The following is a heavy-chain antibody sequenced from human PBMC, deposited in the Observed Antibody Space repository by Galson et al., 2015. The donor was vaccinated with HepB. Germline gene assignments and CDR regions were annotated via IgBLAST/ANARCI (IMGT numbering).Heavy chain of an antibody. Sequence: SVKVSCKASGYTFTSYGISWVRQAPGQGLEWMGWISAYNGNTNYAQKLQGRVTMTTDTSTSTAYMELRSLRSDDTAVYYCARYYYGSGSSPPYYYYYMDVWGKGTTVTVSS. CDR2: ISAYNGNT. CDR1: GYTFTSYG. CDR3: ARYYYGSGSSPPYYYYYMDV. D-gene: IGHD3-10*01. V-gene: IGHV1-18*01. J-gene: IGHJ6*03.